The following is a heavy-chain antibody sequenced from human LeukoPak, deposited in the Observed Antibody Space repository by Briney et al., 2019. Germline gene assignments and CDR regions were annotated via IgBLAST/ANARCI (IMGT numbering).Heavy chain of an antibody. CDR3: ARRVSGVTNWFDP. D-gene: IGHD4-23*01. J-gene: IGHJ5*02. CDR2: IYPGDSHN. Sequence: GSSLRISCTGSGYSFTNYWIGWVREIGGEGLEWMGIIYPGDSHNTYSPSFQGQVTFSADKSINTAYLQWSSLKASDTAMYYCARRVSGVTNWFDPWGQGTLVTVSS. CDR1: GYSFTNYW. V-gene: IGHV5-51*01.